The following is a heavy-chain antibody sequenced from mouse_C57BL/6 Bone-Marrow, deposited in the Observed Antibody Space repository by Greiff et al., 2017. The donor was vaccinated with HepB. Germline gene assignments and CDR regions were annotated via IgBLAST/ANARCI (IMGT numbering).Heavy chain of an antibody. CDR1: GYTFTSYW. V-gene: IGHV1-69*01. CDR3: ARLTGRDYFDY. Sequence: VQLQQPGAELVMPGASVKLSCKASGYTFTSYWMHWVKQRPGQGLEWIGEIDPSDSYTNYNQKFKGKSTLTVDKSSSTAYMQLSSLTSEDSAVYYCARLTGRDYFDYWGQGTTLTVSS. CDR2: IDPSDSYT. J-gene: IGHJ2*01. D-gene: IGHD4-1*01.